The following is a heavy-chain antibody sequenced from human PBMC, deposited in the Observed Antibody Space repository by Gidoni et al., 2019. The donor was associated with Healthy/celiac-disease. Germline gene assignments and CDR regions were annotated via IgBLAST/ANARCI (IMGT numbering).Heavy chain of an antibody. J-gene: IGHJ6*02. CDR1: GFTVSSNY. CDR2: SYSGGST. V-gene: IGHV3-66*01. Sequence: EVQLVESGGGLVQPGGSLRLSCAASGFTVSSNYMSWVRQAPGKGLEWVSVSYSGGSTYYADSVKGRFTISRDNSKNTLYLQMNSLRAEDTAVYYCARDGASLLRYYGMDVWGQGTTVTVSS. D-gene: IGHD3-3*01. CDR3: ARDGASLLRYYGMDV.